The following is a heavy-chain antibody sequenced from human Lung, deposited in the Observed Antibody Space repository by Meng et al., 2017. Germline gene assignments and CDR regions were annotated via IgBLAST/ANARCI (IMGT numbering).Heavy chain of an antibody. J-gene: IGHJ4*02. CDR3: ARDEDISAAGKLFGDY. CDR2: INPKSGDT. D-gene: IGHD6-13*01. CDR1: GYTLPDYW. Sequence: QGQLCQAVTQVKKPGASVNVSCKASGYTLPDYWLHWVRRAPGQGLEWMGRINPKSGDTHYAQRFQGRVTMTGDTSISTAYMELSGLRSDDTAMYYCARDEDISAAGKLFGDYWGQGTLVTVSS. V-gene: IGHV1-2*06.